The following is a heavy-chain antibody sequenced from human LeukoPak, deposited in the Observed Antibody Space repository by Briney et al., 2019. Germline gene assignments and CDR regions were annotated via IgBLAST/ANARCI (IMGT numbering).Heavy chain of an antibody. V-gene: IGHV3-21*01. Sequence: GGSLRLSCVVSGFTFSNSNMNWVRQAPGKGLEWVSSIFPSSDEIHYADSVKGRFTISRDNSRSTLSLQMGSLRAEDMALYYCAREYCTNGVCYKRFDYWGQGTLVTVSS. CDR3: AREYCTNGVCYKRFDY. CDR2: IFPSSDEI. D-gene: IGHD2-8*01. CDR1: GFTFSNSN. J-gene: IGHJ4*02.